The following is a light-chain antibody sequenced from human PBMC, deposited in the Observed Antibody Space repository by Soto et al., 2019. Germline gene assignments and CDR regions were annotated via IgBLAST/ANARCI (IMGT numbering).Light chain of an antibody. V-gene: IGKV1-5*01. CDR1: QSISSW. Sequence: DIQMTQSPSTLSASVGDRDTITCRASQSISSWLAWYQQKPGKAPKLLIYDASSLESGVPSRFSDSGSGTEFTLNISSQQSEDFESYYCQQYNSDWTFGQGTKVEIK. CDR2: DAS. CDR3: QQYNSDWT. J-gene: IGKJ1*01.